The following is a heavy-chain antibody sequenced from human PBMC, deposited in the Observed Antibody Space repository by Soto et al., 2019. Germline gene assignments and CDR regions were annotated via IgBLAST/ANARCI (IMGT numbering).Heavy chain of an antibody. J-gene: IGHJ5*02. CDR2: IRSKDYNYAT. D-gene: IGHD3-10*01. CDR3: IRGGVRTWRLDP. Sequence: EVQLVQSGGGLVQPGESLQLSCAASGLSFSDSPIHWVRQASGKGLEWVGRIRSKDYNYATAYAASVKGRFVASRDDSKSTAYLQMNSLKIEDTAVYYCIRGGVRTWRLDPWGQGTLVTVSS. CDR1: GLSFSDSP. V-gene: IGHV3-73*01.